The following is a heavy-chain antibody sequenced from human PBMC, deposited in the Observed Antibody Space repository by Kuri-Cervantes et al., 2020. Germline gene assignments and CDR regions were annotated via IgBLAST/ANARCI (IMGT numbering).Heavy chain of an antibody. V-gene: IGHV3-30*18. Sequence: LSLTCAASGFTFSSCSMNWVRQAPGKGLEWVAVISYDGSNKYFADSVKGRFTISRDNSKNTLYLQMNSLRAEDTAVYYCAKSLPKYQLLSAIDYWGQGTLVTVSS. CDR1: GFTFSSCS. D-gene: IGHD2-2*01. J-gene: IGHJ4*02. CDR3: AKSLPKYQLLSAIDY. CDR2: ISYDGSNK.